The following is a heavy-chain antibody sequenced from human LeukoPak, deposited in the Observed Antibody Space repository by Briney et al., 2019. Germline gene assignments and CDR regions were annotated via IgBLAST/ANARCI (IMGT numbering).Heavy chain of an antibody. V-gene: IGHV4-34*01. CDR1: GGSFSGYY. D-gene: IGHD5-12*01. CDR2: INHSGST. Sequence: PSETLSLTCAVYGGSFSGYYWSWIRQPPGKGLEWIGEINHSGSTNYNPSLKSRVTISVDTSKNQFSLKLSSVTAADTAVYYCARGLRSGYDSNVYHWGQGTLVTVSS. J-gene: IGHJ5*02. CDR3: ARGLRSGYDSNVYH.